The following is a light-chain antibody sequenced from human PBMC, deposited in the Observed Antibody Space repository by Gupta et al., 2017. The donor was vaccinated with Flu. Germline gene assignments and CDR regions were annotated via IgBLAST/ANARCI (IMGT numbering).Light chain of an antibody. CDR3: QQSDSAPWT. Sequence: DIQMTQTPSSLSGSVGDRVTISCRASQRIANFSNWYQQQPRKAPKLLIFDASRLPSGVPSRFSGGGXGAXFTLTIXRLQPEDSGTYYCQQSDSAPWTFGXGTKVTIK. CDR1: QRIANF. V-gene: IGKV1-39*01. J-gene: IGKJ1*01. CDR2: DAS.